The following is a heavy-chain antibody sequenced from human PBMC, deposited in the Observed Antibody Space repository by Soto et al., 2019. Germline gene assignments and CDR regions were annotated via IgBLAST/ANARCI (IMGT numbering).Heavy chain of an antibody. Sequence: QVQLQESGPGLVKPSGTLSLTCAVSGGSVSSDKWWSWVRQPPGKGLEWIGEIHSFGSTNYNPSLTRPVTILLDNPQSQFSVTLTSVPSAYTAVSFCVGQWLPGYGAFDPWGQGTLVTLSS. D-gene: IGHD6-19*01. CDR2: IHSFGST. CDR1: GGSVSSDKW. J-gene: IGHJ5*02. CDR3: VGQWLPGYGAFDP. V-gene: IGHV4-4*02.